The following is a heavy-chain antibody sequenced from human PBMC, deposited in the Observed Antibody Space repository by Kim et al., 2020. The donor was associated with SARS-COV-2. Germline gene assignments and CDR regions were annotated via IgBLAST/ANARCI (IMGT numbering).Heavy chain of an antibody. J-gene: IGHJ4*02. D-gene: IGHD3-3*01. CDR3: ARDGRSCYYTGIPDD. V-gene: IGHV3-30*07. Sequence: DYLRGRFTISRDNAKNSLYLQMNSLRAEDTAGYYCARDGRSCYYTGIPDDWGQGTLVTVSS.